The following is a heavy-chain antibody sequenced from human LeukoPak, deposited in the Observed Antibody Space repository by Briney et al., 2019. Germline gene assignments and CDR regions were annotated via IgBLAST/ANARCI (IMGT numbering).Heavy chain of an antibody. CDR3: AKGIYHGSEWVTPPLNYNYGMDV. CDR2: ISWNSASM. D-gene: IGHD3-10*01. J-gene: IGHJ6*02. V-gene: IGHV3-9*01. CDR1: GFTFDDYA. Sequence: GGSLRLSCAASGFTFDDYAMHWVRQAPGKGLEWVSAISWNSASMGYADSVKGRFTISRDNAKNSLYLQMNSLRPEDTALYYCAKGIYHGSEWVTPPLNYNYGMDVWGQGTTVTVSS.